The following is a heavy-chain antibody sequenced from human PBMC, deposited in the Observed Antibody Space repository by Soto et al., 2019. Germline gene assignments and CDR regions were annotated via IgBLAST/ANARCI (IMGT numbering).Heavy chain of an antibody. V-gene: IGHV3-33*01. Sequence: GGSLRLSCAAPGFTFSSYGMHWVRQAPGKGLEWVAVIWYDGSNKYYADSVRGRFTISRDNSKNTLYLQMNSLRAEDTAVYYCARDRTTVRRYYYYGMDVWGQGTTVTVSS. CDR2: IWYDGSNK. J-gene: IGHJ6*02. D-gene: IGHD4-4*01. CDR1: GFTFSSYG. CDR3: ARDRTTVRRYYYYGMDV.